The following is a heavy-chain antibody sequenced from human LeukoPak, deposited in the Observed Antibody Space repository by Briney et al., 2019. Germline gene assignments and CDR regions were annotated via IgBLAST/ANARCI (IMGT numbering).Heavy chain of an antibody. D-gene: IGHD2-21*01. CDR2: IHYSGST. J-gene: IGHJ4*02. Sequence: SETLSLTCTVSGGSISSYYWSWIRQAPGRGLEWIGYIHYSGSTNHKSSLKSRVTMSLDTSKNQFSLRLNSVTAADTAVYYCATIPDYWGQGILVTVSS. V-gene: IGHV4-59*13. CDR1: GGSISSYY. CDR3: ATIPDY.